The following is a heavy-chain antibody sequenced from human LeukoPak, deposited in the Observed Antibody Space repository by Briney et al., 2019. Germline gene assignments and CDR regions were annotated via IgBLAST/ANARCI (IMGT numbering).Heavy chain of an antibody. J-gene: IGHJ4*02. CDR1: GGSISSSSYY. D-gene: IGHD3-3*01. CDR2: IYYSGST. CDR3: AGAGPIFGVAL. V-gene: IGHV4-39*07. Sequence: SETLSLTCTVSGGSISSSSYYWGWIRQPPGKGLEWIGSIYYSGSTYYNPSLKSRVTISVDTSKNQFSLKLSSVTAADTAVYYCAGAGPIFGVALWGQGTLVTVSS.